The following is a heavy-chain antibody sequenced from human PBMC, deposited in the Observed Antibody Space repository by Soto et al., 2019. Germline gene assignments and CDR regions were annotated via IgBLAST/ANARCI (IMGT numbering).Heavy chain of an antibody. V-gene: IGHV4-30-4*01. CDR2: IYYSGST. Sequence: QVQLQESGPGLVKPSQTLSLTCTVSGGSISSGDYYWSWIRQPPGKGLEWIGYIYYSGSTYYNPSLKSRVTISVDTSKNQFSLKLSSVTAADTAVYYCARSDYDFWSGYFNWFDPWGQGTLVTVSS. CDR1: GGSISSGDYY. D-gene: IGHD3-3*01. CDR3: ARSDYDFWSGYFNWFDP. J-gene: IGHJ5*02.